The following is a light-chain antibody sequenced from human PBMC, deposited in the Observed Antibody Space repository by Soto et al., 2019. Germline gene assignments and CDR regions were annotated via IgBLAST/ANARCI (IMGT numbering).Light chain of an antibody. CDR2: AAS. J-gene: IGKJ5*01. V-gene: IGKV3-20*01. Sequence: EIVLTQSPATLSLSPGERATLSCRASQSVRSSYLAWYQHKPGQAPRLLIYAASSRATATPDRFSGSGSGTDFTLTIAGLEPADSGMYYCQQYSGSPITFGQGTRLEIK. CDR1: QSVRSSY. CDR3: QQYSGSPIT.